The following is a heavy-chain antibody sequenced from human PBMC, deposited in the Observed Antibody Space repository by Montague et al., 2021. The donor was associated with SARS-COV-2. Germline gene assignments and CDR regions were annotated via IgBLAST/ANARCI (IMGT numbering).Heavy chain of an antibody. CDR1: GGSISSNNYY. CDR3: ARRGRKLLPVATTIGGFDI. Sequence: SETLSLTCTVSGGSISSNNYYWDWIRQPPGKGLEWIGSIYDSGSTYYNPSLKSRVTISVDTSKNLFSLKLNSVTAADTAVYYCARRGRKLLPVATTIGGFDIWGQGTMVTVSS. CDR2: IYDSGST. V-gene: IGHV4-39*02. J-gene: IGHJ3*02. D-gene: IGHD5-12*01.